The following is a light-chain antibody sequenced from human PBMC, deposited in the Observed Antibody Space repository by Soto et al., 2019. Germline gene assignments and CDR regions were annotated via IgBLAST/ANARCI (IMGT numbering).Light chain of an antibody. Sequence: EIVMTQSPAILSVSPGERATLSCRASQSVSSNLAWYQQKPGQTPRLLIYGASTRATGIPARFSGSGSATDFTLTISSLEPEDFAVYYCQQRSSWITFGQGTRLEIK. CDR2: GAS. CDR1: QSVSSN. CDR3: QQRSSWIT. J-gene: IGKJ5*01. V-gene: IGKV3-11*01.